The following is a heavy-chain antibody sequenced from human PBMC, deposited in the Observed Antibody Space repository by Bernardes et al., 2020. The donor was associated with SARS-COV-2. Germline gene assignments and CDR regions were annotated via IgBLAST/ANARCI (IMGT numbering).Heavy chain of an antibody. V-gene: IGHV3-30*18. CDR2: ISYDGSNK. J-gene: IGHJ6*02. CDR3: AKPTAGSYYYGMDV. Sequence: GGSLRLSCAASGFTFSSYGMHWVRQAPGKGLEWVAVISYDGSNKYYADSVKGRFTISRDNSKNTVYLQMNSLRAEDTAVYYCAKPTAGSYYYGMDVWGQGTTVT. D-gene: IGHD6-19*01. CDR1: GFTFSSYG.